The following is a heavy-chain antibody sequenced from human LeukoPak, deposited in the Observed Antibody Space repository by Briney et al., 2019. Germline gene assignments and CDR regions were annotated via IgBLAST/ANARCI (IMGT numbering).Heavy chain of an antibody. J-gene: IGHJ4*02. V-gene: IGHV3-23*01. CDR1: GFIFRNYA. D-gene: IGHD3-9*01. CDR3: AKWGDYDILTGYYVSDF. Sequence: GGSLRLSCAASGFIFRNYAMSWVRQAPWKGLEWVSAITGSGDTTYYADSVKGRFTISRDNSKNTLYVEMNTLRAEDTAVYYCAKWGDYDILTGYYVSDFWGQGTLVTVSS. CDR2: ITGSGDTT.